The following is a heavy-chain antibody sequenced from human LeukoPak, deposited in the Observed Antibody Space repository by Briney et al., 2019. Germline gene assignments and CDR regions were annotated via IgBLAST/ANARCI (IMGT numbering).Heavy chain of an antibody. J-gene: IGHJ3*02. V-gene: IGHV1-2*02. CDR1: GYTFTGYY. CDR2: INTNSGGT. CDR3: TKEGGVAVAGKNAFDI. Sequence: ASVKVSCKASGYTFTGYYMHWVRQAPGQGLEWMGWINTNSGGTNYAQKFQGRVTMTRDTSISTAYMELSRLRSDDTAVYYCTKEGGVAVAGKNAFDIWGQGTMVTVSS. D-gene: IGHD6-19*01.